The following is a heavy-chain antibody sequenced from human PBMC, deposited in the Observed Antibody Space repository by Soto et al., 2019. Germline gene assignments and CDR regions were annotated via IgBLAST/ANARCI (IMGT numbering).Heavy chain of an antibody. CDR1: GGSFSGYY. Sequence: SETLSLTCAVYGGSFSGYYWSWIRQPPGKGLEWIGEINHSGSTNYNPSLKSRVTISVDTSKNQFSLKLSSVTAADTAVYYCARGSQLRFLEWLSGGKYYFDYWGQGTLVTVYS. CDR2: INHSGST. CDR3: ARGSQLRFLEWLSGGKYYFDY. D-gene: IGHD3-3*01. J-gene: IGHJ4*02. V-gene: IGHV4-34*01.